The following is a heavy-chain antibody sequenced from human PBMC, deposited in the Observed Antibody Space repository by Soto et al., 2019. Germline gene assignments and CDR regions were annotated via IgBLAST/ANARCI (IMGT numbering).Heavy chain of an antibody. D-gene: IGHD3-22*01. J-gene: IGHJ4*02. CDR3: ARAGSPFDSDSSGYWGFDH. CDR1: GFAVSNNY. V-gene: IGHV3-53*01. CDR2: VYSGGTT. Sequence: GGSLRLSCVASGFAVSNNYMNWVRQAPGRGLEWVSVVYSGGTTYYADSVRGRFTVSRDDSKNTLFLQMSSLRAEDTAVYYCARAGSPFDSDSSGYWGFDHWGQGTLVTVSS.